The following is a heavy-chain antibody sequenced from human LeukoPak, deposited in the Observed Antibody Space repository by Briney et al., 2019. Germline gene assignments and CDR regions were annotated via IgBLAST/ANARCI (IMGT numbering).Heavy chain of an antibody. J-gene: IGHJ4*02. D-gene: IGHD2-8*01. CDR3: AKWASDNRAFDL. V-gene: IGHV4-59*08. Sequence: PSETLSLTCTVSGTSITSYYWNWIRQAREQGPEWIGYGHYSGNTKYNPPLKSRVTISVDTSKNQFSLRLSSVTAADTAVYFCAKWASDNRAFDLWGQETLVTVSS. CDR1: GTSITSYY. CDR2: GHYSGNT.